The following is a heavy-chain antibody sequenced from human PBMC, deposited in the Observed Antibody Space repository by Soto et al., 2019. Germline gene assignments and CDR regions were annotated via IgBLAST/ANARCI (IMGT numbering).Heavy chain of an antibody. CDR3: ARTGYCSSTSCHRFDY. Sequence: GGSLRLSCAASGFTFSSYAMHWVRQAPGKGLEWVAVISYDGSNKYYADSVKGRFTISRDNSKNTLYLQMNSLRAEDTAVYYCARTGYCSSTSCHRFDYWGQGTMVTVSS. D-gene: IGHD2-2*02. CDR2: ISYDGSNK. V-gene: IGHV3-30-3*01. J-gene: IGHJ4*02. CDR1: GFTFSSYA.